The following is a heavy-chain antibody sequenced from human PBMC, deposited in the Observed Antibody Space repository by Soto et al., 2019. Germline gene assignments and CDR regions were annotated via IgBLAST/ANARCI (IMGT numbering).Heavy chain of an antibody. J-gene: IGHJ5*02. D-gene: IGHD1-26*01. CDR1: GASIITDDYY. Sequence: SETLSLTCTVSGASIITDDYYWSWIRQPPGEGLEWIGYMTYSGSTYYNPSLKSRVTTSLDRSKNQISLQLSSVTAADTAIYYCARVGTLLGIVTNNWFDPWGQGTLVTVS. CDR3: ARVGTLLGIVTNNWFDP. V-gene: IGHV4-30-4*01. CDR2: MTYSGST.